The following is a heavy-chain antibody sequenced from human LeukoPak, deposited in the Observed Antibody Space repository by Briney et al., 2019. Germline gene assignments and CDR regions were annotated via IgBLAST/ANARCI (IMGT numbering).Heavy chain of an antibody. V-gene: IGHV3-23*01. Sequence: GGSLRLSCAAYGFTFSTHGMGWVRQAPGKGLGLVSAVSGTGTTYYAASVRGRFIISRNNSKNTLYLQLTSLRPEDPAAYYCAKMQGYIDVWGQGTLVTVSS. CDR1: GFTFSTHG. CDR3: AKMQGYIDV. CDR2: VSGTGTT. J-gene: IGHJ4*02.